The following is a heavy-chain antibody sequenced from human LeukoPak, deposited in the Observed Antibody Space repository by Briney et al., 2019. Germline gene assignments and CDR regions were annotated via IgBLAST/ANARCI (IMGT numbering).Heavy chain of an antibody. CDR1: GFTFSSYE. Sequence: GGSLRLSCAASGFTFSSYEMNWVRQAPGKELEWVSYISSSGSTIYYADSVKGRFTISRDNAKNSLYLQMNSLRAEDTAVYYCAKDRSGWYLNYGAQEPLVTVP. J-gene: IGHJ4*02. D-gene: IGHD3-3*01. V-gene: IGHV3-48*03. CDR2: ISSSGSTI. CDR3: AKDRSGWYLNY.